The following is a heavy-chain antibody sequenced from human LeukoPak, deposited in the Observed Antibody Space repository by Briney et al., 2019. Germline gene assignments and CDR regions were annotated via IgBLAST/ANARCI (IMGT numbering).Heavy chain of an antibody. CDR2: IYYSGST. CDR3: ARHEYSGSYYGLSWFDP. J-gene: IGHJ5*02. CDR1: GGSISSSGYY. Sequence: TSETLSLTCTVSGGSISSSGYYWGWIRQPPGKGLEWIASIYYSGSTYYNPSLKSRVTISVDTSKNQLSLRLSSLTAADTAVYYCARHEYSGSYYGLSWFDPWGQGTLVTVSS. D-gene: IGHD1-26*01. V-gene: IGHV4-39*01.